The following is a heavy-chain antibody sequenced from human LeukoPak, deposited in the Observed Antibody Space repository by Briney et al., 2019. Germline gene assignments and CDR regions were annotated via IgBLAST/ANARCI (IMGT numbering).Heavy chain of an antibody. V-gene: IGHV1-18*01. CDR2: ISAYNGNT. J-gene: IGHJ4*02. CDR3: ARVGYSYGYSYYFDY. Sequence: GASVKVSCKASGYTFTSYGISWVRQAPGQGLEWMGWISAYNGNTNYAQKLQGRVTITADESTSTAYMELSSLRSEDTAVYYCARVGYSYGYSYYFDYWGQGTLVTVSS. CDR1: GYTFTSYG. D-gene: IGHD5-18*01.